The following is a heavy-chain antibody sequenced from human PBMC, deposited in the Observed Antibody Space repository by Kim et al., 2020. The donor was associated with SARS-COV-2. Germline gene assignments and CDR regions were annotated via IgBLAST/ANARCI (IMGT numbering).Heavy chain of an antibody. CDR2: IKQDGSEK. CDR3: ARAYYDGPPSTYDY. J-gene: IGHJ4*02. D-gene: IGHD3-10*01. Sequence: GGSLRLSCAASGFTFSSYWMSWVRQAPGKGLEWVANIKQDGSEKYYVDSVKGRFTISRDNAKNSLYLQMNSLRAEDTAVYYCARAYYDGPPSTYDYWGQGTLVTVSS. CDR1: GFTFSSYW. V-gene: IGHV3-7*01.